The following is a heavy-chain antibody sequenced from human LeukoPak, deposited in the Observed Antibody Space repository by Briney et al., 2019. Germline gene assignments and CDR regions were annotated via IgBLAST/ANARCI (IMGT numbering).Heavy chain of an antibody. CDR1: GFTFDDYA. V-gene: IGHV3-9*01. J-gene: IGHJ4*02. CDR2: ISWNSGSI. Sequence: GGSLRLSCAASGFTFDDYAMHWVRQAPGKGLEWVSGISWNSGSIGYADSVKGRFTISRDNAKNTLYLQMNSLRAEDTAVYYCAKVLVVIPYFDYWGQGTLVTVSS. CDR3: AKVLVVIPYFDY. D-gene: IGHD3-22*01.